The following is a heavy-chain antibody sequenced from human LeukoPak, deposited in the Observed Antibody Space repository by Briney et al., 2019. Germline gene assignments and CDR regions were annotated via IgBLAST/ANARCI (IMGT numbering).Heavy chain of an antibody. Sequence: KPSETLSLTCSVSGASVKSDYWSWIRQSPGKGLEWIANVYYSGSTNYNPSLKSRVTISVDASKNQISLKLSSVTAADTAVYYCARQVVIIPSSRGGPWFDPRGQGTLVAVSS. J-gene: IGHJ5*01. D-gene: IGHD2/OR15-2a*01. CDR2: VYYSGST. CDR3: ARQVVIIPSSRGGPWFDP. V-gene: IGHV4-59*08. CDR1: GASVKSDY.